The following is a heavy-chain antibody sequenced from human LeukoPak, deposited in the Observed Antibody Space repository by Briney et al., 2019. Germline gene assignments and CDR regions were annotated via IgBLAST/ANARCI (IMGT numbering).Heavy chain of an antibody. V-gene: IGHV3-48*03. Sequence: GGSLRLSCAASGFSFSSFEMNWVRQAPGKGLEWISSISGSGGAVYYADSVKGRFTVSRDNAKNSLYLQMITLTAEDTAIYYCTRNGGGLDYWGQGTPVTVSS. CDR3: TRNGGGLDY. CDR2: ISGSGGAV. J-gene: IGHJ4*02. CDR1: GFSFSSFE. D-gene: IGHD3-10*01.